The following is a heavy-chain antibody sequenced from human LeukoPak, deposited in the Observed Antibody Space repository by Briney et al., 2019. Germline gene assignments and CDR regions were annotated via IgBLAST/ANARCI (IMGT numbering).Heavy chain of an antibody. CDR2: MYYSGST. CDR1: GCSFSSGDYY. Sequence: SGTLSLTCTASGCSFSSGDYYWSWKPPPTGKGLECIAYMYYSGSTYYNPSLKSRFTMSADTSKNQLSLKLSSVTAADTAVYYCARPYYYDSRIDPWGQGILVTVSS. D-gene: IGHD3-22*01. V-gene: IGHV4-30-4*08. J-gene: IGHJ5*02. CDR3: ARPYYYDSRIDP.